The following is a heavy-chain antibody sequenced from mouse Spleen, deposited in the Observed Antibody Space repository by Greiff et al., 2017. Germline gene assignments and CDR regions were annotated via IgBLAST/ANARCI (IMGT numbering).Heavy chain of an antibody. CDR3: ARNPGSGSWFAY. D-gene: IGHD2-2*01. CDR2: IWSGGST. J-gene: IGHJ3*01. Sequence: VKLMESGPGLVQPSQCLSITCTVSGFSLTSYGVHWVRQSPGKGPEWLGVIWSGGSTDYNAAFISRLSISKDNSKNQVFFKMNSLQADDTAIYYCARNPGSGSWFAYWGQGTLVTVSA. V-gene: IGHV2-2*01. CDR1: GFSLTSYG.